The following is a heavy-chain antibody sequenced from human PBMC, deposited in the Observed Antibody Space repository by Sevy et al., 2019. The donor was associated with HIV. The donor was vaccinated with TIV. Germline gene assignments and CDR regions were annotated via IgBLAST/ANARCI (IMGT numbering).Heavy chain of an antibody. CDR3: AKDRALKCSDS. CDR1: GFTLSSYA. D-gene: IGHD2-8*01. J-gene: IGHJ4*02. Sequence: GGSLRLSCAASGFTLSSYAMSWVRQAPGKGLEWVAAISGSGGSTYYADSVKGRFTISRDNSKNTLYLQMNSLTAEDMAVYYCAKDRALKCSDSWGQGTLVTVSS. V-gene: IGHV3-23*01. CDR2: ISGSGGST.